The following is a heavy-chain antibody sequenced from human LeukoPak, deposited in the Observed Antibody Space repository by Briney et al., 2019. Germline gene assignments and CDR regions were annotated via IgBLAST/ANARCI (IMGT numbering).Heavy chain of an antibody. D-gene: IGHD2/OR15-2a*01. CDR2: IKQDGSEK. Sequence: GGSLRLSCAASGLTFSTFGMTWVRQAPGKGLEWVANIKQDGSEKYYVDSVKGRFTISRDNAKNSLYLQMNSLRAEDTAVYYCARGKNSDYWGQGTLVTVSS. CDR1: GLTFSTFG. CDR3: ARGKNSDY. J-gene: IGHJ4*02. V-gene: IGHV3-7*01.